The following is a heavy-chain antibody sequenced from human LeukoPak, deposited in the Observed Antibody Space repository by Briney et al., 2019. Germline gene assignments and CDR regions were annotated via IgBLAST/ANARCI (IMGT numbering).Heavy chain of an antibody. CDR2: ITTSGGAK. V-gene: IGHV3-48*01. J-gene: IGHJ4*02. CDR3: ARGPNSNWSGLDF. D-gene: IGHD6-6*01. Sequence: GGSLRLSCAASGFTFSSYSMNWVRQAPGKGLEWISYITTSGGAKNYADSVKGRFTISRDNAENSLYLQMSSLRAEDTAVYYCARGPNSNWSGLDFWGQGTLLTVSS. CDR1: GFTFSSYS.